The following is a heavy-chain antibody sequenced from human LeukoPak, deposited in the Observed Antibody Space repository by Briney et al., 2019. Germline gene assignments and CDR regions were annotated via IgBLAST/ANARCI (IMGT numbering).Heavy chain of an antibody. CDR1: GFTFSRYA. V-gene: IGHV3-30-3*01. Sequence: GGSLRLSCAASGFTFSRYALHWVRQTPGKGLEWVALTSSDGSDQYYVDFVKGRFTISRDNSKNMLSLQMNSLRAEDTAVYYCARGSVGTPPPFDFWGQGTLVTVSS. CDR3: ARGSVGTPPPFDF. J-gene: IGHJ4*02. CDR2: TSSDGSDQ. D-gene: IGHD2-15*01.